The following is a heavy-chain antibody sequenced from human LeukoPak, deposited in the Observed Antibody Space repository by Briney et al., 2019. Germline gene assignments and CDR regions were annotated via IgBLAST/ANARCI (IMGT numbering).Heavy chain of an antibody. CDR3: ARNNGMDG. CDR2: VNRDGSET. J-gene: IGHJ6*02. Sequence: GGSLRLSCAASGFTLSNHWMTWVRQVPGRGPEWVANVNRDGSETYYLDSVKGRFTISKDNAKNSLYLQMNSLRAEDTALYPCARNNGMDGRGPGTTVIVSS. V-gene: IGHV3-7*03. CDR1: GFTLSNHW.